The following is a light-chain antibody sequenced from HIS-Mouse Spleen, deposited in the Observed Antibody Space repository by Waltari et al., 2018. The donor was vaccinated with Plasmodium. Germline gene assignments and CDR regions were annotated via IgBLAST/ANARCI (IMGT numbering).Light chain of an antibody. J-gene: IGLJ3*02. Sequence: QSALTQPPSVSGSPGQSVTISCTGTSSDVGSYNRVSWYQPPPGTAPKLMIYEVSNRPSGVPDRCSGSKSGNTASLTISGLQAEDEADYYCSSYTSSSTWVFGGGTKLTVL. CDR1: SSDVGSYNR. CDR3: SSYTSSSTWV. V-gene: IGLV2-18*02. CDR2: EVS.